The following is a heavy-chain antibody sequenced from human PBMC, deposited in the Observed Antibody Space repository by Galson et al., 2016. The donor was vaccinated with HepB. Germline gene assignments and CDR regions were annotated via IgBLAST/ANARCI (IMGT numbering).Heavy chain of an antibody. D-gene: IGHD3-22*01. J-gene: IGHJ4*02. CDR2: IYYSGNT. Sequence: ETLSLTCTVSGVSISSSSHYWAWIRLPPGKGLEWIGTIYYSGNTYHNPSLKSRVTISVDRSKNQFSLKLSSVTAADTAVYYCGRSLYDSSVYPSDYWGQGTLVTVSS. CDR3: GRSLYDSSVYPSDY. CDR1: GVSISSSSHY. V-gene: IGHV4-39*07.